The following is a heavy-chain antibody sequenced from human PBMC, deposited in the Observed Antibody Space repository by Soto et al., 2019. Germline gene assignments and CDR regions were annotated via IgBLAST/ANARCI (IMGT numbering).Heavy chain of an antibody. CDR2: IYSDDRT. Sequence: GGSLRLSCAASGFTVSSNYTNWVRQAPGKGLEWVSVIYSDDRTYYADSVKGRFTISRGNSKNTVYLQLNSLRAEDTAVYYCTRARFLEWLVGVRFWAFDNWGQGTMVTVSS. CDR3: TRARFLEWLVGVRFWAFDN. CDR1: GFTVSSNY. V-gene: IGHV3-53*01. J-gene: IGHJ3*02. D-gene: IGHD3-3*01.